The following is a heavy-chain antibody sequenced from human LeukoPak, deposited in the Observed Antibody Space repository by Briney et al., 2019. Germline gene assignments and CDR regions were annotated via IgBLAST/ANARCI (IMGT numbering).Heavy chain of an antibody. CDR3: ARGTGVYSNYPQYYYYYYMDV. D-gene: IGHD4-11*01. J-gene: IGHJ6*03. V-gene: IGHV4-34*01. Sequence: NPSETLSLACAVYGGSFSGYYWSWIRQPPGKGLEWIGEINHSGSTNYNPSLKSRVTISVDTSKNQFSLKLSSVTASDTAVYYCARGTGVYSNYPQYYYYYYMDVWGKGTTVTVAS. CDR1: GGSFSGYY. CDR2: INHSGST.